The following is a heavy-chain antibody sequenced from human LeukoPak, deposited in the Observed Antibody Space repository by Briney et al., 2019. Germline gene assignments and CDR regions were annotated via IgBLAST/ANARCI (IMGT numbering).Heavy chain of an antibody. D-gene: IGHD3-10*01. CDR1: GFTFSSYA. CDR3: AKDLKITMVRGFDY. J-gene: IGHJ4*02. CDR2: ISGSGGST. Sequence: GGSLRLSRAASGFTFSSYAMSWVRQAPGKGPEWVSAISGSGGSTYYADSVKGRFTISRDNSKNTLYLQMNSLRAEDTAVYYCAKDLKITMVRGFDYWGQGTLVTVSS. V-gene: IGHV3-23*01.